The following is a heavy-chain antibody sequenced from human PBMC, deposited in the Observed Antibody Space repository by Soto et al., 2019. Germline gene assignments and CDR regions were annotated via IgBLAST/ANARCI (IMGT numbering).Heavy chain of an antibody. CDR3: ARDYYDSSDYTTNWFDP. CDR2: IYHTGNT. J-gene: IGHJ5*02. Sequence: QLQLQVSGPGLVKSSETLSLTCTVSGGSISNSRYYWAWIRQPPGKGLEWIGSIYHTGNTYYNPSLRSRVTISVDTSKNQFSLKLTSVTAADTAVYYCARDYYDSSDYTTNWFDPWGQGTLVTVSS. D-gene: IGHD3-22*01. V-gene: IGHV4-39*01. CDR1: GGSISNSRYY.